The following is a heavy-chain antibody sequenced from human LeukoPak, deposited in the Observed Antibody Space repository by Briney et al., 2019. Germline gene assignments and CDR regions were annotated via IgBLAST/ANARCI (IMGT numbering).Heavy chain of an antibody. J-gene: IGHJ4*02. CDR2: INSDGSGT. D-gene: IGHD2-21*01. CDR3: ARDGGGDDY. V-gene: IGHV3-74*01. CDR1: GFNFFTYW. Sequence: GGSLRLSCAASGFNFFTYWMHWVRQAPGKGLVWVSRINSDGSGTSYADSVKGRFTISRDNAKNTLYLQMSSLRAEDTAVYYCARDGGGDDYRGQGTLVTVSS.